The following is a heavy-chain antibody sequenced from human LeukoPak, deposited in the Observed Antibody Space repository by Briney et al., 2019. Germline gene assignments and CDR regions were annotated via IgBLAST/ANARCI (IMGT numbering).Heavy chain of an antibody. CDR2: VYYSGAT. Sequence: SETLSLTCTGSGGSISTYYWSWIRQPPGKGLEWIGYVYYSGATNYNPSLKSRVTISLETSKNQFSLRLTSVTAADTAVYYCARRVAVTGIYCFDHWGQGTPVTVSS. D-gene: IGHD6-19*01. CDR3: ARRVAVTGIYCFDH. J-gene: IGHJ4*02. V-gene: IGHV4-59*08. CDR1: GGSISTYY.